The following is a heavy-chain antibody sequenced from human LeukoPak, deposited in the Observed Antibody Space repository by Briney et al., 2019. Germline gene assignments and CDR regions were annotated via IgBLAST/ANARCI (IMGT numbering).Heavy chain of an antibody. D-gene: IGHD1-26*01. CDR1: GFTFSSYG. Sequence: PGGSLRLSCAASGFTFSSYGMHWVRQAPGKGLEWVSFIRCDGSNKYYADSVKGRFTISRDNAKNTLYLQMNSLRAEDTAVYYCAKVKWELRTDWLDHWGQGTLVTVSS. J-gene: IGHJ5*02. CDR3: AKVKWELRTDWLDH. V-gene: IGHV3-30*02. CDR2: IRCDGSNK.